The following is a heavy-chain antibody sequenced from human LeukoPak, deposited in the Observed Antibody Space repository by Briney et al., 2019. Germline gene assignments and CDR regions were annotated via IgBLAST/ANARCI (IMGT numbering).Heavy chain of an antibody. CDR1: GFSFSSRW. CDR3: ARGLGGAHYFDY. D-gene: IGHD4-23*01. Sequence: GGSLRLSCAASGFSFSSRWMIWVRQAPGKELEWVANIKQDGSEKYYVDSVKGRFTISRDNTENSLYLQMNSLRAEDSAVYYCARGLGGAHYFDYWGQGTLVTVSS. V-gene: IGHV3-7*01. CDR2: IKQDGSEK. J-gene: IGHJ4*02.